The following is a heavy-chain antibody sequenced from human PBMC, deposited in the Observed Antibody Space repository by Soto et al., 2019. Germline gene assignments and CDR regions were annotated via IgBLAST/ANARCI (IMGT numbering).Heavy chain of an antibody. Sequence: SETLCLTCSVAGGSIVGYDGSWIRQQTGKGLEWIGYIYYSGSTNYNPSLKSRVTISVDTSKNQFSLKLSSVTAADTAVYYCARGYCTNGVCEHFDYWGQGTLVTVSS. D-gene: IGHD2-8*01. J-gene: IGHJ4*02. CDR1: GGSIVGYD. CDR3: ARGYCTNGVCEHFDY. V-gene: IGHV4-59*08. CDR2: IYYSGST.